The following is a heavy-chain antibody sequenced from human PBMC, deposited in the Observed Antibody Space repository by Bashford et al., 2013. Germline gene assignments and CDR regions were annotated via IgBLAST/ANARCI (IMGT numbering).Heavy chain of an antibody. CDR1: GDSISSGAYY. D-gene: IGHD6-13*01. CDR2: IYHSGST. Sequence: SETLSLTCTVSGDSISSGAYYWSWVRQHPGKGLEWIGSIYHSGSTNYNPSLKSRVTISVDTSKNQFSLKLSSVTAADTAVYYCARSWSSWYRVGAFDIWGQGTMVTVSS. J-gene: IGHJ3*02. V-gene: IGHV4-39*07. CDR3: ARSWSSWYRVGAFDI.